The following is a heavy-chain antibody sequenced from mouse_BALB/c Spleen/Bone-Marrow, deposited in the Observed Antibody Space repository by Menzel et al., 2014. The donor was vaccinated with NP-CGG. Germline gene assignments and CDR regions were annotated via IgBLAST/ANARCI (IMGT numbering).Heavy chain of an antibody. CDR3: ATYYRYDRRFAY. D-gene: IGHD2-14*01. Sequence: EVKVVESGAELVKPGASVKLSCTASGFNIKDTYMHWVKQRPEQGLEWIGRIDPANGNTKYDPKFQGKATITADTSSNTAYLQLSSLTSEDTAVYCCATYYRYDRRFAYWGQGTLVTVSA. CDR2: IDPANGNT. J-gene: IGHJ3*01. CDR1: GFNIKDTY. V-gene: IGHV14-3*02.